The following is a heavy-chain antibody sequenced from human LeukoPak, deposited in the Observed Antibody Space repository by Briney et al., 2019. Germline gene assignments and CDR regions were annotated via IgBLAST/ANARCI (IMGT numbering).Heavy chain of an antibody. D-gene: IGHD5-24*01. CDR1: GGSFSGYY. CDR3: AREGDGYNGVAFDI. J-gene: IGHJ3*02. CDR2: INHSGST. Sequence: SETLSLTCAVYGGSFSGYYWSWIRQPPGKGLEWIGEINHSGSTNYNPSLKSRVTIPVDTSKNQFSLKLSSVTAADTAVYYCAREGDGYNGVAFDIWGQGTMVTVSS. V-gene: IGHV4-34*01.